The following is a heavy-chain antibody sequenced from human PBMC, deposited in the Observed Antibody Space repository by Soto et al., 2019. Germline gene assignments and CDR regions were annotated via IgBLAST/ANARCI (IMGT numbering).Heavy chain of an antibody. V-gene: IGHV3-23*01. CDR2: ISGSGGST. D-gene: IGHD6-6*01. CDR1: GFTFSSYA. Sequence: GGSLRLSCAASGFTFSSYAMSWVRQAPGKGLEWVSAISGSGGSTYYADSVKGRFTISRDNSKNTLYLQMNSLRAEDTAVYYCAKGGAGSSEGYSSSGMDVGGQGTTVTVSS. CDR3: AKGGAGSSEGYSSSGMDV. J-gene: IGHJ6*02.